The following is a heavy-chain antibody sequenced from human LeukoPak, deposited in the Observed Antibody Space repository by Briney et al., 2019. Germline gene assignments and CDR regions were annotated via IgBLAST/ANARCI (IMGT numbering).Heavy chain of an antibody. CDR3: ARGGSYSDY. J-gene: IGHJ4*02. V-gene: IGHV4-30-4*08. CDR1: GDSISRGDYY. CDR2: IYYNGKT. Sequence: SQTLSLTXSVSGDSISRGDYYWSWIRQPPGKGLEWIGYIYYNGKTYYNPSLKSRLAMSVDTSKNQFSVKLSSVTAADTAVHYCARGGSYSDYWGQGTLVTVSS. D-gene: IGHD1-26*01.